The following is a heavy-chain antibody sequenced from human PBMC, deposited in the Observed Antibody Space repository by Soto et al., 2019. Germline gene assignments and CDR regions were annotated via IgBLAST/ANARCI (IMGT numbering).Heavy chain of an antibody. CDR2: IIPIFGTA. V-gene: IGHV1-69*13. Sequence: SVKVSCKASGGTFSSYAISWVRQAPGQELEWMGGIIPIFGTANYAQKFQGRVTITADESTSTAYMELSSLRSEDTAVYYCARGSYGGSYYHYYYYGMDVWGQGTTVTVSS. D-gene: IGHD1-26*01. CDR1: GGTFSSYA. CDR3: ARGSYGGSYYHYYYYGMDV. J-gene: IGHJ6*02.